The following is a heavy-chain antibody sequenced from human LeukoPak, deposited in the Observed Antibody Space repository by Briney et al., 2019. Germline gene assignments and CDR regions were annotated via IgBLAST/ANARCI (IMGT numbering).Heavy chain of an antibody. CDR1: GFTFGDYL. CDR2: ISGGTT. Sequence: GGSLRLSCTASGFTFGDYLMSWFRQAPGKGLEWIGFISGGTTEYAASVKGRFTISRDDSTSIAYLQMNSLTTENTVVYYCSRGSGWLSVYWGQGTLVTVSS. CDR3: SRGSGWLSVY. V-gene: IGHV3-49*03. D-gene: IGHD6-19*01. J-gene: IGHJ4*02.